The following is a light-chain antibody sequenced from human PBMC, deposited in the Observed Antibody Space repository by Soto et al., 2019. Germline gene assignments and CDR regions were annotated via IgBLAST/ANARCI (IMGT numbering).Light chain of an antibody. CDR2: AAS. Sequence: IQLTQSPSSLSASVGDRVTITCRASQDISSSLVWYQQKPGKAPNLLIYAASTLQSGVPSRFSGAGSGTDFTLTISSLQPKDFATYFCQQVSTHPPYTFGQGTKLDLK. J-gene: IGKJ2*01. CDR1: QDISSS. CDR3: QQVSTHPPYT. V-gene: IGKV1-9*01.